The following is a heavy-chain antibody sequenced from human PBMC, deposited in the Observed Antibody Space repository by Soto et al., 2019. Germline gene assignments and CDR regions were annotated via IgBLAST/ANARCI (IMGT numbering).Heavy chain of an antibody. D-gene: IGHD1-26*01. CDR3: ARVPLYLVGATGKASFDY. V-gene: IGHV4-30-4*01. Sequence: SETLSLTCTVSGGSISSGDYYWSWIRQPPGKGLEWIGYIYYSGSTYYNPSLKSRVTISVDTSKNQFSLKLSSVTAADTAVYYCARVPLYLVGATGKASFDYWGQGTLVTVSS. J-gene: IGHJ4*02. CDR2: IYYSGST. CDR1: GGSISSGDYY.